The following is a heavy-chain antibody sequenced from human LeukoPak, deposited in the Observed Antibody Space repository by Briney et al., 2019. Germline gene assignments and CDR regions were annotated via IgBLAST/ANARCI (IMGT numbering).Heavy chain of an antibody. CDR3: ARHVAGLFDY. D-gene: IGHD2-15*01. V-gene: IGHV4-39*01. J-gene: IGHJ4*02. CDR1: GGSISSSSYY. Sequence: SETLSLTCTVSGGSISSSSYYWGWIRQPPGKGLEWIGSIYYSGSTYYNPSLKSLVTISVDTSKNQFSLKLSSVTAADTAVYYCARHVAGLFDYWGQGTLVTVSS. CDR2: IYYSGST.